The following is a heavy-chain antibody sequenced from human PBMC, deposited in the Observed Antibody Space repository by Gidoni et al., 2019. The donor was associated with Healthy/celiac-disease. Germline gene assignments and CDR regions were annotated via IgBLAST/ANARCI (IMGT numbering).Heavy chain of an antibody. Sequence: QVQLVESGGGVVQPGRSLRLSCAASGFTFSSYGMLRVRQAPGKGLEWVAVISYDGSNKYYADSVKGRFTISRDNSKNTLYLQMNSLRAEDTAVYYCAKGVYYDSSGYYSSHYYYGMDVWGQGTTVTVSS. CDR1: GFTFSSYG. D-gene: IGHD3-22*01. CDR3: AKGVYYDSSGYYSSHYYYGMDV. V-gene: IGHV3-30*18. CDR2: ISYDGSNK. J-gene: IGHJ6*02.